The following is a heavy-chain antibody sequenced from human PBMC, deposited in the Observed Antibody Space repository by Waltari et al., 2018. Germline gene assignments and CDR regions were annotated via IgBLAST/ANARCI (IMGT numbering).Heavy chain of an antibody. CDR2: IYHSGST. CDR3: ARGRNSGSYYT. J-gene: IGHJ4*02. Sequence: QVQLQESGPGLVKPSETLSPPCPASAYSTSSGYYWGWIRQPPGKGLAWIGSIYHSGSTYYNPALKSRVTISVDTSKNQFSLKLSSVTAADTAVYYCARGRNSGSYYTWGQGTLVTVSS. D-gene: IGHD1-26*01. CDR1: AYSTSSGYY. V-gene: IGHV4-38-2*02.